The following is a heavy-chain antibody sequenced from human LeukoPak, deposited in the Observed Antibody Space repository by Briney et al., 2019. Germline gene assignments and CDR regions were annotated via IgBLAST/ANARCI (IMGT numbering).Heavy chain of an antibody. D-gene: IGHD2-2*01. Sequence: GGSLRLSCAASGFTFSSYAMHWVRQAPGKGLEYVSALSSNGGSTYYANSVKGRFTISRDNSKNTLYLQMGSLRAEDMAVYYCARDKGDIVVVPAPTGNYYYYYYMDVWGKGTTVTVSS. J-gene: IGHJ6*03. CDR3: ARDKGDIVVVPAPTGNYYYYYYMDV. CDR1: GFTFSSYA. V-gene: IGHV3-64*01. CDR2: LSSNGGST.